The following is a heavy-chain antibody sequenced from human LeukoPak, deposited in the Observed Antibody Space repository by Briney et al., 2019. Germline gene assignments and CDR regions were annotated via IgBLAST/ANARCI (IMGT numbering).Heavy chain of an antibody. CDR1: GGSISSYY. CDR3: ARLQWLSTPFFDY. Sequence: SETLSLTCTVSGGSISSYYWSWIRQPAGKGLEWIGYIYYSGSTNYNPSLKSRVTISVDTPKNQFSLKLISVTAADTAVYFCARLQWLSTPFFDYWGQGTLVTVSS. CDR2: IYYSGST. V-gene: IGHV4-59*08. J-gene: IGHJ4*02. D-gene: IGHD6-19*01.